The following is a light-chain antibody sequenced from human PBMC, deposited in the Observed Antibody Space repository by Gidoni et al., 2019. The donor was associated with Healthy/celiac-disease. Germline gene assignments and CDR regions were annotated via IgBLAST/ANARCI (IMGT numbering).Light chain of an antibody. CDR1: QSISSY. CDR2: AAS. J-gene: IGKJ2*02. CDR3: QQSYSTPPWT. V-gene: IGKV1-39*01. Sequence: DIHMTQSPSSLSASVGDRVTITCRASQSISSYLNWYQQKPGKAPKLLIYAASSLQSGVPSRFSGSGSGTDFTLTISSLQPEDFATYYCQQSYSTPPWTLXQXTKLEIK.